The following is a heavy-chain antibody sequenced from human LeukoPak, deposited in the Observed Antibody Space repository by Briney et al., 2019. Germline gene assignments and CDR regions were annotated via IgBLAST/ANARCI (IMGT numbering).Heavy chain of an antibody. CDR1: GFTFNTHG. V-gene: IGHV3-33*06. Sequence: GGSLRLSCAASGFTFNTHGMHWVRQAPGKGLEWVAAIWFYGSVKHYSDAVKGRFTISRDNSLNTLYLQMNSLRVEDTAMYYCAKDTAVQFLEPAFWGQGTLVTVSS. CDR2: IWFYGSVK. J-gene: IGHJ4*02. D-gene: IGHD3-3*01. CDR3: AKDTAVQFLEPAF.